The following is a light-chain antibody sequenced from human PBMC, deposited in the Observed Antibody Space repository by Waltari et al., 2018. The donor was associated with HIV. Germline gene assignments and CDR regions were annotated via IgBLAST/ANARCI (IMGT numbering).Light chain of an antibody. Sequence: QSVLTQPPSVSAAPGQKVTISCSGSSSNIANNYVSWYQRLPGTAPKLLIFDTIKRPPGIPDRFSGSKAGTSATLGITGLQTGDEADYYCGTWDSSLSVVVFGGGTKLTVL. CDR1: SSNIANNY. J-gene: IGLJ2*01. CDR3: GTWDSSLSVVV. CDR2: DTI. V-gene: IGLV1-51*01.